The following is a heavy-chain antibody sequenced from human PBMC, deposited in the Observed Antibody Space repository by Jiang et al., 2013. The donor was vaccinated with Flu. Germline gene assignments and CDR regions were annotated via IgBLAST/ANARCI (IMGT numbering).Heavy chain of an antibody. CDR2: IWYDGSNK. D-gene: IGHD1-26*01. CDR3: ARDPSGSYHRRRYAFDI. J-gene: IGHJ3*02. Sequence: LSCAASGFTFSSYGMHWVRQAPGKGLEWVAVIWYDGSNKYYADFVKGRFTISRDNSKNTLYLQMNSLRAEDTAVYYCARDPSGSYHRRRYAFDIWGQGTMVTVSS. V-gene: IGHV3-33*01. CDR1: GFTFSSYG.